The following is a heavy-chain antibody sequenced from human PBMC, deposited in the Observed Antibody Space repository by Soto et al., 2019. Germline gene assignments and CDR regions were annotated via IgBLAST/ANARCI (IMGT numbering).Heavy chain of an antibody. CDR2: MWYDGSNK. CDR3: ARDSAGKTDWGLRGAFDF. V-gene: IGHV3-33*01. CDR1: GFTFSDHG. J-gene: IGHJ3*01. D-gene: IGHD7-27*01. Sequence: QVQLVESGGGVVQPGRSQRLSCAASGFTFSDHGMHWVRQAPGKGLDRVAVMWYDGSNKYYADSVKGRFSISRDNSKNTLYLHMSSLRGEDTAVYYCARDSAGKTDWGLRGAFDFWGQGTMVTVSS.